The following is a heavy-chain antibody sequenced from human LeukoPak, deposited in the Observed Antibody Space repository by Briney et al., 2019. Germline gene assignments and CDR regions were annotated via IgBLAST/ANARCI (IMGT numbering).Heavy chain of an antibody. CDR2: ISSSGSSI. J-gene: IGHJ3*02. Sequence: GGSLRLSCAASGFTFSDYYMSWIRQAPGKGLEWVSYISSSGSSIYYADSVKGRFTISRDNAKNSLYLQMNSLRAEDTAVYYCARAYYDILTGHQDAFDIWGQGTMVTVSS. V-gene: IGHV3-11*01. CDR3: ARAYYDILTGHQDAFDI. CDR1: GFTFSDYY. D-gene: IGHD3-9*01.